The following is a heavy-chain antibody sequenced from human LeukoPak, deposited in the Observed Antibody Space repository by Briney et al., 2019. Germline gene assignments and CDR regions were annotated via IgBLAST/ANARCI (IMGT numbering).Heavy chain of an antibody. J-gene: IGHJ5*02. V-gene: IGHV3-30*04. CDR2: ISYGGSNK. Sequence: PGGSLRLSCAASGFTFSSYAMHWVRQAPGKGLEWVGVISYGGSNKYYADSVKGRFTSPRDNYTNTLYLQMNSRRAEDTAVYYCARERGPPRTYHHWRQGTL. CDR3: ARERGPPRTYHH. D-gene: IGHD1-14*01. CDR1: GFTFSSYA.